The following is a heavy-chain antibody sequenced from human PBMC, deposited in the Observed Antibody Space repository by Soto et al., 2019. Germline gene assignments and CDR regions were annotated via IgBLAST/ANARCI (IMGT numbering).Heavy chain of an antibody. Sequence: GGSLRLSCAASGFTFSDYYMSWIRQAPGKGLEWVSYISSSSSYTNYADSVKGRFTISRDNAKNSLYLQMNSLRAEDTAVYYCASHSGGVVNHYYYYYYGMDVWGQGTTVTVSS. CDR2: ISSSSSYT. CDR1: GFTFSDYY. CDR3: ASHSGGVVNHYYYYYYGMDV. V-gene: IGHV3-11*06. J-gene: IGHJ6*02. D-gene: IGHD3-22*01.